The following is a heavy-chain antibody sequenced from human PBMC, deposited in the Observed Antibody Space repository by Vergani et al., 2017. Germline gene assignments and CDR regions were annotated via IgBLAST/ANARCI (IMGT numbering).Heavy chain of an antibody. CDR1: NGSLSGYY. V-gene: IGHV4-34*01. Sequence: QVQLQQWGAGLLKPSETLSLSCSVYNGSLSGYYWNWVRQSPGQGLQWIWEISHTGGTNYNPSLQSRVTMSIDTSKNHFSLKLTSMTAADAAVYYCARGRGVGQCSRTNCYVDWFDPWGQGTLVTVSS. CDR3: ARGRGVGQCSRTNCYVDWFDP. D-gene: IGHD2-2*01. J-gene: IGHJ5*01. CDR2: ISHTGGT.